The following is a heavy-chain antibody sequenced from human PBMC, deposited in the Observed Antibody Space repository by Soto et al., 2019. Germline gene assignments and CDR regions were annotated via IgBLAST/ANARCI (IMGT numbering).Heavy chain of an antibody. J-gene: IGHJ6*03. Sequence: EVQLVESGGGLVQPGGSLRLSCAASGFTFSSYWMSWVRQAPGKGLEWVANIKQEGSEKYYVDSVKGRFTISRDNAKNSLYLQMNGLRAEDTAVYYCARAGGTHCSGGSCYPGYMDVWGKGTTVTVSS. CDR2: IKQEGSEK. CDR1: GFTFSSYW. D-gene: IGHD2-15*01. CDR3: ARAGGTHCSGGSCYPGYMDV. V-gene: IGHV3-7*01.